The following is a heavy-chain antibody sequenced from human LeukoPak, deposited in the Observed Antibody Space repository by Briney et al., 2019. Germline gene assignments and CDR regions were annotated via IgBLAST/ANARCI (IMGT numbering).Heavy chain of an antibody. CDR3: ARGARWLAGRGLTY. Sequence: ASVKVSCKASGYTFTSYDINWVRQATGQGLEWMGWVNPNSGNTGYAQKFQGRVTMTRNTSISTAYMELSSLRSEDTAVYYCARGARWLAGRGLTYWGQGTLVTVSS. CDR1: GYTFTSYD. CDR2: VNPNSGNT. D-gene: IGHD5-12*01. J-gene: IGHJ4*02. V-gene: IGHV1-8*01.